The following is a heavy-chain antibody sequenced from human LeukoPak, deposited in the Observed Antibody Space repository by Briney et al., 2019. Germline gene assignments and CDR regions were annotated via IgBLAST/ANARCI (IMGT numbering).Heavy chain of an antibody. J-gene: IGHJ4*02. D-gene: IGHD6-25*01. CDR2: INHSGST. Sequence: SATLSLTCAVYGGSFSGYYWSWIRQPPGKGLEWIGEINHSGSTNYNPSLKSRVTISVDTSKNQLSLKLSSVTAADTAVYYCARGTAPDYWGQGTLVTVSS. V-gene: IGHV4-34*01. CDR1: GGSFSGYY. CDR3: ARGTAPDY.